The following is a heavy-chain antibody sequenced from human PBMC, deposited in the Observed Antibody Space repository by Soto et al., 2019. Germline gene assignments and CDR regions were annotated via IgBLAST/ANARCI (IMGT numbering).Heavy chain of an antibody. D-gene: IGHD5-12*01. V-gene: IGHV4-59*12. CDR3: ARDLVDIVATIQVLAGGDLAQAFGDY. Sequence: SETLSLTCTVSGASLSSYYWSWIRQPPGKGLEWIRYIYYSGSTNYNPSLKSRATLSVDTSKNQFSLKLSSVTAADTAVYYCARDLVDIVATIQVLAGGDLAQAFGDYWGQGTLVTVSS. CDR1: GASLSSYY. CDR2: IYYSGST. J-gene: IGHJ4*02.